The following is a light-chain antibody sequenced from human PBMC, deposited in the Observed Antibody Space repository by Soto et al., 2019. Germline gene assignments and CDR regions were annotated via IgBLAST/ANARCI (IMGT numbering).Light chain of an antibody. J-gene: IGLJ1*01. V-gene: IGLV1-40*01. CDR2: GNN. CDR1: SANIGAGYD. Sequence: QSVLTQPPSMSGDPGQRVTISCTGTSANIGAGYDVHWYQQLPGMAPKLLIYGNNKRPSGVPDRFSGSKSGTSASLAITGLQAEDEADYYCQSYDSTLSGLYVLGTGTKVTVL. CDR3: QSYDSTLSGLYV.